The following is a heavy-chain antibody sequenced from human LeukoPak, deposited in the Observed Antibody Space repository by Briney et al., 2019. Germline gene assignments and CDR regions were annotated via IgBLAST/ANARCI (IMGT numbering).Heavy chain of an antibody. D-gene: IGHD3-22*01. CDR1: GFTFSSYA. Sequence: GGSLRLSCAASGFTFSSYAMSWVRQVPGKGLEWVSAISGSGGSTYYADSVKGRFTISRDNSKNSLYLQMNSLRAEDTAVYYCARATYDSSGYYPGAFDIWGQGTMVTVSS. J-gene: IGHJ3*02. V-gene: IGHV3-23*01. CDR2: ISGSGGST. CDR3: ARATYDSSGYYPGAFDI.